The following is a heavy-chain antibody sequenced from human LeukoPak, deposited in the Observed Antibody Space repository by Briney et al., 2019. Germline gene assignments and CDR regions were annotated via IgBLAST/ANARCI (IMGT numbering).Heavy chain of an antibody. CDR1: GGSISRYY. V-gene: IGHV4-59*01. J-gene: IGHJ4*02. Sequence: SETLSLTCSVSGGSISRYYWSWIRQPPGKGLEWIGYIYYSGSTNYNPSLKSRVTISADTSKNQFSLKLSSVTAADTAVYYCARYRHYGSGSYYEALDYWGQGTLVTVSS. CDR3: ARYRHYGSGSYYEALDY. CDR2: IYYSGST. D-gene: IGHD3-10*01.